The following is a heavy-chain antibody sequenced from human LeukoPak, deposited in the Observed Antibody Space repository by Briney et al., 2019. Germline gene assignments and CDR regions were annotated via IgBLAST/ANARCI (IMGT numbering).Heavy chain of an antibody. CDR3: ARGGAATGRIDY. V-gene: IGHV1-69*01. Sequence: ASVKVSCRASGGTFSSYAISGVGQAPGRGVDGMGGIIPILGRANYAQKFQGRVTITADESTSTASMELSSLRSEDTAVYYCARGGAATGRIDYWGQGTLVTVSS. CDR2: IIPILGRA. CDR1: GGTFSSYA. D-gene: IGHD1-1*01. J-gene: IGHJ4*02.